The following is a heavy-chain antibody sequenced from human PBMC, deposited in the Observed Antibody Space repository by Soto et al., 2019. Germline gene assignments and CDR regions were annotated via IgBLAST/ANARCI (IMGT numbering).Heavy chain of an antibody. D-gene: IGHD5-12*01. J-gene: IGHJ6*02. V-gene: IGHV3-30*14. Sequence: PWWSLRLACAACGFTFRNFAMHWVRQAPGKGLEWVAFISYDGTYKYYADSVRGRFTVYRDNSKSTLFLQMNSLKFEDTAVYVCANEVDVAFSSLQYGMDVWGQGTTVTVSS. CDR3: ANEVDVAFSSLQYGMDV. CDR2: ISYDGTYK. CDR1: GFTFRNFA.